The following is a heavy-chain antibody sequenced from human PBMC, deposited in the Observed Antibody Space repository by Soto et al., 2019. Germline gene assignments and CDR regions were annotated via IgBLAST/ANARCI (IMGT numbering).Heavy chain of an antibody. CDR2: ISGSGGST. Sequence: GGSLRLSCAASGFTFSSYAMSWVRQAPGKGLEWVSAISGSGGSTYYADSVKGRFTISRDNSKNTLYLQMNSLRAEDTAVYYCAKANTAMDKTEGNWFDPWGQGTLVTVSS. J-gene: IGHJ5*02. D-gene: IGHD5-18*01. V-gene: IGHV3-23*01. CDR1: GFTFSSYA. CDR3: AKANTAMDKTEGNWFDP.